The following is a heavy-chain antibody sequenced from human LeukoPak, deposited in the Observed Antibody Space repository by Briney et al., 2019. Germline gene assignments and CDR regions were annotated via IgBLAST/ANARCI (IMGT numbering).Heavy chain of an antibody. Sequence: ASVKVSCKASGYTSTGYYMHWVRQAPGQGLEWMGWINPNSGGTNYAQKFQGRVTMTRDTSISTAYMELSRLRSDDTAVYYCARDHGSSGYYYVGVSDYWGQGTLVTVSS. CDR2: INPNSGGT. CDR3: ARDHGSSGYYYVGVSDY. J-gene: IGHJ4*02. CDR1: GYTSTGYY. V-gene: IGHV1-2*02. D-gene: IGHD3-22*01.